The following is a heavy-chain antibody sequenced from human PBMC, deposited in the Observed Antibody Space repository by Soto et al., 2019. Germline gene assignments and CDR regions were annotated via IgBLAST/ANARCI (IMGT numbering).Heavy chain of an antibody. V-gene: IGHV3-23*01. J-gene: IGHJ6*02. CDR1: GFTFSSYA. Sequence: PGGSLRLSCAASGFTFSSYAMSWVRQAQGKGLEWVSAISGSGGSTYYADSVKGRFTISRDNSKNTLYLQMNSLRAEDTAVYYCAKDQDAPHTCYYGMDVWGQGTTVTVSS. CDR3: AKDQDAPHTCYYGMDV. D-gene: IGHD2-15*01. CDR2: ISGSGGST.